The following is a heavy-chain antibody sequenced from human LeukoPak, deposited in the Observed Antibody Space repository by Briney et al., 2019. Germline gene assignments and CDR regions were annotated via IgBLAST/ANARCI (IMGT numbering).Heavy chain of an antibody. V-gene: IGHV3-21*01. J-gene: IGHJ4*02. CDR1: GFTFSSYS. CDR2: ISSSSYI. CDR3: ARDAYGDYAH. D-gene: IGHD4-17*01. Sequence: PGGSLRLSCAPSGFTFSSYSMNWVRQAHGKGLGWVSSISSSSYISYADSVKGRFTISKDNAKNSLYLQMNSLRAEDTAVYYCARDAYGDYAHWGQGTLVTVSS.